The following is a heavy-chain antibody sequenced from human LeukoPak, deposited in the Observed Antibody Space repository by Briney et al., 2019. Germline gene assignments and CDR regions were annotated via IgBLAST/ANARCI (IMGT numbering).Heavy chain of an antibody. V-gene: IGHV3-11*01. Sequence: GGSLRLSCAPSGFTFSDYYITWIRQAPGKGREWVSYISSSGSTIYYADSVKGRFTISRDNAKNSLYLQINSLRAEDTAVYYCARGAARPGFVDYWGQGTLVTVSS. J-gene: IGHJ4*02. D-gene: IGHD6-6*01. CDR2: ISSSGSTI. CDR3: ARGAARPGFVDY. CDR1: GFTFSDYY.